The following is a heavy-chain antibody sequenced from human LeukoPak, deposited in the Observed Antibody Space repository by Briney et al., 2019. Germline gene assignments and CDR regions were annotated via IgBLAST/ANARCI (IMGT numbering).Heavy chain of an antibody. D-gene: IGHD6-19*01. J-gene: IGHJ4*02. CDR2: ISGSGGST. V-gene: IGHV3-23*01. CDR3: AKDQGQWLDYGPAIFDY. Sequence: PGGSLRLSCAASGFTFSSYAMSWVRQAPGKGLEWVSAISGSGGSTYYADSVKGRFTISRDNSKNTLYLQMNSLRAEDTAVYYCAKDQGQWLDYGPAIFDYWGQGTLVTVSS. CDR1: GFTFSSYA.